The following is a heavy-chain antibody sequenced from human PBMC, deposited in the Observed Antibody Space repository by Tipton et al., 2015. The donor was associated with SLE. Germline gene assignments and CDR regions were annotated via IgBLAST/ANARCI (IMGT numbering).Heavy chain of an antibody. CDR1: GGSFSGYY. D-gene: IGHD6-6*01. CDR3: ARDSLAARYAFDI. V-gene: IGHV4-34*01. CDR2: INHSGSN. Sequence: TLSLTCAVYGGSFSGYYWTWIRQSPGKGLEWIGEINHSGSNHSNPSLKRRVTISVDTSKNQFSLKLSSVTAADTAVYYCARDSLAARYAFDIWGRGTMVTVSS. J-gene: IGHJ3*02.